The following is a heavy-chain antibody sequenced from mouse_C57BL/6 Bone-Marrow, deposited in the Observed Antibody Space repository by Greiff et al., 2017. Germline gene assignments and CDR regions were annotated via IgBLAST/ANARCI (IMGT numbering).Heavy chain of an antibody. CDR1: GFTFSSYG. CDR3: ARHSTYGYDVGYYYAMDY. V-gene: IGHV5-6*01. Sequence: EVHLVESGGDLVKPGGSLKLSCAASGFTFSSYGMSWVRQTPDKRLEWVATISSGGSYTYYPDSVKGRFTISRDNAKNTLYLQMSSLKSEDTAMYYCARHSTYGYDVGYYYAMDYWGQGTSVTVSS. CDR2: ISSGGSYT. D-gene: IGHD2-2*01. J-gene: IGHJ4*01.